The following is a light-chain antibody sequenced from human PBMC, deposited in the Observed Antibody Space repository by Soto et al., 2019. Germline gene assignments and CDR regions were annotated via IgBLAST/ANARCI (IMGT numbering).Light chain of an antibody. V-gene: IGLV1-47*01. CDR1: SSNIGSNF. Sequence: QSALTQPPSASRTPGQRVAISCSGSSSNIGSNFVHWYQQLPGAAPKLLIYTNNQRPSGVPDRFSGSKSGPSASLAISGLRSEDEADYYCATWDDILSGVVFGGGTKVTVL. J-gene: IGLJ2*01. CDR3: ATWDDILSGVV. CDR2: TNN.